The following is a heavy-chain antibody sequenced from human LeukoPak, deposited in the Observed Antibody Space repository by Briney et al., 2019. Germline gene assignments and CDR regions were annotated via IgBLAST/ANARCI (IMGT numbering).Heavy chain of an antibody. CDR3: AKDLGMIVVQSYFDY. V-gene: IGHV3-33*06. Sequence: GRSLRLSCVASGFTFSTYGMHWVRQAPGKGLEWMAVIWYDGSKKFYAESVKGRFTISRDDSKNTLNLQMNSLRAEDTAVYYCAKDLGMIVVQSYFDYWGQGTLVTVSS. CDR2: IWYDGSKK. CDR1: GFTFSTYG. J-gene: IGHJ4*02. D-gene: IGHD3-22*01.